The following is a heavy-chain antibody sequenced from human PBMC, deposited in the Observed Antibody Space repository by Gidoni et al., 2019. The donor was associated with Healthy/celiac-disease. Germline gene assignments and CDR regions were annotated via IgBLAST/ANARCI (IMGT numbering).Heavy chain of an antibody. CDR3: ARSSGYSSSWLDY. CDR2: IIPILGLA. CDR1: GGTFSSYT. Sequence: QVQLVQSGAEVKKPGPSVKVSCKASGGTFSSYTISWVRQAPGQGIEWIGRIIPILGLANYAQKFQGRVTITADKSTITVYMELSSLRSEDTAVYYCARSSGYSSSWLDYWVQGTLVTVSS. V-gene: IGHV1-69*02. J-gene: IGHJ4*02. D-gene: IGHD6-13*01.